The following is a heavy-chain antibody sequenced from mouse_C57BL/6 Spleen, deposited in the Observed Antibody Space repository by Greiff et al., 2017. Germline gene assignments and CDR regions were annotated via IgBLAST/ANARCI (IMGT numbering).Heavy chain of an antibody. D-gene: IGHD1-1*01. CDR1: GYTFTSYW. CDR2: IDPNSGGT. J-gene: IGHJ4*01. Sequence: QVHLQQPGAELVKPGASVKLSCKASGYTFTSYWMHWVKQRPGRGLEWIGGIDPNSGGTKYNEKFKSKATLTVDTPSSTAYMQLSSLTSEDSAVYYWARCGYGSSFYCAMDYWGQGTSGTVSS. V-gene: IGHV1-72*01. CDR3: ARCGYGSSFYCAMDY.